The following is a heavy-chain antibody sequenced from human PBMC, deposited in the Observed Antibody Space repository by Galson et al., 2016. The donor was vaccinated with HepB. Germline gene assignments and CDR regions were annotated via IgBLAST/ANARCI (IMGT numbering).Heavy chain of an antibody. CDR3: TSGDYYDRSGDYPMYYFDY. V-gene: IGHV1-69*06. Sequence: SVKVSCKASGNTFNNDAISWVRQAPGQGLEWMGGIIPLFGETTYAQKFQGRVTITADKSTSTAYMEPSSLRSEDTAVYYCTSGDYYDRSGDYPMYYFDYWGQVTLVTVSS. J-gene: IGHJ4*02. CDR2: IIPLFGET. D-gene: IGHD3-22*01. CDR1: GNTFNNDA.